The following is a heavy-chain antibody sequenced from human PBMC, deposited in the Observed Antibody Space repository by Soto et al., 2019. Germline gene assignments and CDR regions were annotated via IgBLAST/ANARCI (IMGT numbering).Heavy chain of an antibody. D-gene: IGHD2-2*01. J-gene: IGHJ4*02. CDR3: AKDSWMTITAPVVVPAAFDY. Sequence: GGSLRLSCAASGFTFSSYAMSWVRQAPGKGLEWVSAISGSGGSTYYADSVKGRFTISRDNSKNTLYLQMNSLRAEDTAVYYCAKDSWMTITAPVVVPAAFDYWGQGTLVTVSS. V-gene: IGHV3-23*01. CDR1: GFTFSSYA. CDR2: ISGSGGST.